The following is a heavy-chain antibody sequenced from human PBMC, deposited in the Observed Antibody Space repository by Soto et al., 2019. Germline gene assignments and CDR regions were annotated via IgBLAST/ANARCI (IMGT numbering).Heavy chain of an antibody. CDR1: GGSISSGGYY. J-gene: IGHJ4*02. CDR3: ASFHATNWEDY. Sequence: LCGGSISSGGYYWSWIRQHPGKGLEWIGYIYYSGSTYYNPSLKSRVTISVDTSKNQFSLKLSSVTAADTAVYYCASFHATNWEDYWGQGTLVTVSS. CDR2: IYYSGST. V-gene: IGHV4-31*02. D-gene: IGHD7-27*01.